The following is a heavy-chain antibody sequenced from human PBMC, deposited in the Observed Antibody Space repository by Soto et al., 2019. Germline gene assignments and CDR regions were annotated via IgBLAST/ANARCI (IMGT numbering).Heavy chain of an antibody. D-gene: IGHD3-3*01. Sequence: SSETLSLTCAVYGGSFSGYYWSWIRQPPGKGLEWIGEINHSGSTNYNPSLKSRVTISVDTSKNQFSLKLSSVTAADTAVYYCARGKGFWSGYRYLDVWGQGTTVTVS. V-gene: IGHV4-34*01. CDR2: INHSGST. CDR1: GGSFSGYY. CDR3: ARGKGFWSGYRYLDV. J-gene: IGHJ6*02.